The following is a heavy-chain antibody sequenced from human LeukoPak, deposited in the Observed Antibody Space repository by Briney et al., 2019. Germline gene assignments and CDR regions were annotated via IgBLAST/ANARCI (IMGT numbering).Heavy chain of an antibody. V-gene: IGHV4-59*01. CDR2: ISYSGST. D-gene: IGHD3-22*01. CDR3: ARRYHYDTSGYYYYFDY. CDR1: GGSISSYY. Sequence: SETLSLTCTVSGGSISSYYWNWIGQPPGKGLKWIGFISYSGSTNYNPSLKSRVTISVDTSKNQFSLKLSSMTAADTAVYYCARRYHYDTSGYYYYFDYWGQGTLVTVSS. J-gene: IGHJ4*02.